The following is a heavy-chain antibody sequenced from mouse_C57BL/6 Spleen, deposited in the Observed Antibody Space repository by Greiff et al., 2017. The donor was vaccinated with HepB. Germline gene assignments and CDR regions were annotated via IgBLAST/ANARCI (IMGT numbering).Heavy chain of an antibody. CDR1: GFTFSSYT. Sequence: DVKLVESGGGLVKPGGSLKLSCAASGFTFSSYTMSWVRQTPEKRLEWVATISGGGGNTYYPDSVKGRFTISGDNAKNTLYLQMSSLRSEDTALYYCARHDYDYDGAMDYWGQGTSVTVSS. J-gene: IGHJ4*01. CDR3: ARHDYDYDGAMDY. CDR2: ISGGGGNT. V-gene: IGHV5-9*01. D-gene: IGHD2-4*01.